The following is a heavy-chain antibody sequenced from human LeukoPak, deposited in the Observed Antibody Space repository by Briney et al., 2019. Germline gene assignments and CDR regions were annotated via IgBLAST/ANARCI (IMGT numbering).Heavy chain of an antibody. Sequence: SETLSLTCAVYGGSFSGYYWSWIRQPPGKGLEWIGEINHSGSTNYNPSLKSRVTISVDTSKNQFSLKLSSVTAADTAVYYCATSRRVRGLYYFDYWGQGTLVTVSS. D-gene: IGHD3-10*01. J-gene: IGHJ4*02. CDR2: INHSGST. CDR1: GGSFSGYY. CDR3: ATSRRVRGLYYFDY. V-gene: IGHV4-34*01.